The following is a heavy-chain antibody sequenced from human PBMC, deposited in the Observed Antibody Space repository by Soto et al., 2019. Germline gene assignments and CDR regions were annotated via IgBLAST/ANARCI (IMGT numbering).Heavy chain of an antibody. CDR2: MNPNSGNT. CDR3: ARGRRRTATGWYYFAY. CDR1: GYTFTSYD. D-gene: IGHD6-19*01. V-gene: IGHV1-8*01. Sequence: GXSVKVSCKASGYTFTSYDINWVRQATGQGLEWMGWMNPNSGNTGYAQKFQGRVTMTRNTSISTAYMELSSLRSEDTAVYYCARGRRRTATGWYYFAYWGQGNLVTVSS. J-gene: IGHJ4*02.